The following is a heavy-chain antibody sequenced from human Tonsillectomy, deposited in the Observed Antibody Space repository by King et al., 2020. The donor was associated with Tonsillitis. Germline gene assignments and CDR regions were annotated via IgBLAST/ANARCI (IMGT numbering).Heavy chain of an antibody. J-gene: IGHJ4*02. CDR1: GFTFSSYS. CDR3: AREGPGDYDSSGLPVVY. D-gene: IGHD3-22*01. Sequence: VQLVESGGGLVKPGGSLRLSCAASGFTFSSYSMNWVRQAPGKGLEWVSSISSSSSYIYYADSVKGRFTISRDNAKNSLYLQMNSLRAEDTAVYYCAREGPGDYDSSGLPVVYWGQGTLVTVSS. CDR2: ISSSSSYI. V-gene: IGHV3-21*01.